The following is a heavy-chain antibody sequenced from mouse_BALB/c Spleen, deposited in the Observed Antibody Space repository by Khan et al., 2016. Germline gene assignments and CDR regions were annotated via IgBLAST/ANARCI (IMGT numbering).Heavy chain of an antibody. CDR1: GFNIQDYY. V-gene: IGHV14-4*02. CDR3: NAGWLGHDYYAMDY. D-gene: IGHD4-1*01. Sequence: VQLKQSGAELVRSGASVKLSCTASGFNIQDYYIHWVKQRPEQGLEWIGWIDPENGDTEYAPTFPGKATMTVDTSSNTAYLQLSSLTSEDTAVYYYNAGWLGHDYYAMDYWGQGTSVTVSS. J-gene: IGHJ4*01. CDR2: IDPENGDT.